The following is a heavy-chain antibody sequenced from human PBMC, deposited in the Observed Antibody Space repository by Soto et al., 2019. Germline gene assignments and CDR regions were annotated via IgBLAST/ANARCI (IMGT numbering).Heavy chain of an antibody. CDR3: AKSLQRWLQDFYYYGMDV. Sequence: PGGSLRLSCPASGFTFSSYEMSWVRQAPGRGLEWVSAISGSGRTTYYADSAKGRFTISRDNSKNTLYLQMNSLRAEDTAVYYCAKSLQRWLQDFYYYGMDVWGQGTTVTVSS. CDR2: ISGSGRTT. V-gene: IGHV3-23*01. D-gene: IGHD5-12*01. J-gene: IGHJ6*02. CDR1: GFTFSSYE.